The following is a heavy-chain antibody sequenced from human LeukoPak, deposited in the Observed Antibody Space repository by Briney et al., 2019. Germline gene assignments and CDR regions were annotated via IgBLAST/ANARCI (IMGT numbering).Heavy chain of an antibody. D-gene: IGHD3-16*02. CDR1: GLTFSRHA. Sequence: PGGSLRLSCEVSGLTFSRHAMNWVRQAPGKGLEWVSYISSSGGTKYYTDSVKGRFTISRDNAKNSLYLQMNSLRDEDTAVYYCAKVITARPFDAFDIWGQGTLVTVSS. V-gene: IGHV3-48*02. CDR3: AKVITARPFDAFDI. J-gene: IGHJ3*02. CDR2: ISSSGGTK.